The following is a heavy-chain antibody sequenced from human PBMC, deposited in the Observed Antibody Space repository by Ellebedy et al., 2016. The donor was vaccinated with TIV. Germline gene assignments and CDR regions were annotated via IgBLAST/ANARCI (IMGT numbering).Heavy chain of an antibody. Sequence: PWGSLRLSCATSGFSLTSYGMPWVLHAPGKVVVWVAVIWFDGSNRYYVDSVRGRFTISRDISKKIVYMQMNSLRAENTAVYYCARDADTSGHYSYFDLWGQGTLFTVSS. V-gene: IGHV3-33*01. J-gene: IGHJ4*01. D-gene: IGHD3-22*01. CDR3: ARDADTSGHYSYFDL. CDR1: GFSLTSYG. CDR2: IWFDGSNR.